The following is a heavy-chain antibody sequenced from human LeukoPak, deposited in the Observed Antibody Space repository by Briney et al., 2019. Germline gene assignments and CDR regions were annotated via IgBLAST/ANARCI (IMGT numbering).Heavy chain of an antibody. CDR3: ARGAFGGVIGLDY. CDR1: GFTFSSYW. D-gene: IGHD3-16*02. CDR2: INSDGSST. Sequence: GGSLRLSCAASGFTFSSYWMHWVHQAPGKGLVWVSRINSDGSSTSYADSVKGRFTISRDNAKNTLYLQMNSLRAEDTAVYYCARGAFGGVIGLDYWGQGTLVTVSS. V-gene: IGHV3-74*01. J-gene: IGHJ4*02.